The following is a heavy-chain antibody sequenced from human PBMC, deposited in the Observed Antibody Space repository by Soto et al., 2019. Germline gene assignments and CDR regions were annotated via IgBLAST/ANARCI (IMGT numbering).Heavy chain of an antibody. D-gene: IGHD5-12*01. Sequence: ASVKVSCKASGGTFSSYTISWVRQAPGQGLEWMGRIIPILGIANYAQKFQGRVTITADKSTSTAYMELSSLRSEDTAVYYCARAPGGGYSGYELTPHFDYWGQGTLVTVSS. CDR2: IIPILGIA. CDR3: ARAPGGGYSGYELTPHFDY. CDR1: GGTFSSYT. V-gene: IGHV1-69*02. J-gene: IGHJ4*02.